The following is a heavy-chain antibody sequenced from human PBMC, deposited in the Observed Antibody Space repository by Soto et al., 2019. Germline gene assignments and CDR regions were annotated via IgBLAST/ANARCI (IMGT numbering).Heavy chain of an antibody. D-gene: IGHD4-17*01. Sequence: SLRCACAAAGCSLDDYTMNWFRQGPGKGLEWVAGINWNSVTIAYADSVKGRFTISRDNAKNALYLQMNSLRPADTALYYCAKVHDYDGNSSVWGQGTAVIVSS. CDR3: AKVHDYDGNSSV. V-gene: IGHV3-9*01. J-gene: IGHJ6*02. CDR1: GCSLDDYT. CDR2: INWNSVTI.